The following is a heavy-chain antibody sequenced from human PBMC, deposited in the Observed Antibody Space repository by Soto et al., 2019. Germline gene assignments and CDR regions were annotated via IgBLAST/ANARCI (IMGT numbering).Heavy chain of an antibody. CDR3: ARVGGTGGYTYGLDY. Sequence: GGSVKVSFKASGGPFSSYAISLVRQAPGQGLEWMGGIIPVFGTGIYAQKFQGGVTITADKSTNTAYMELSSLRSEDTAVYFCARVGGTGGYTYGLDYWGQGTLVTVSS. CDR1: GGPFSSYA. D-gene: IGHD5-18*01. V-gene: IGHV1-69*06. CDR2: IIPVFGTG. J-gene: IGHJ4*02.